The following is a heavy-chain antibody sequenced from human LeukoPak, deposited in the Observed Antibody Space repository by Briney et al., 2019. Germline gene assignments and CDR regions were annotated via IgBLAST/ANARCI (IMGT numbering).Heavy chain of an antibody. CDR2: INSDGSST. V-gene: IGHV3-74*01. CDR3: ASRSSSSSVDY. Sequence: PGGSLRLSCAASRFTFSSYWMHWVRQPPGNGLVWVSRINSDGSSTSYADSVNGRFTISRDNAKNTLYMQMNSLRAEDTAVYYCASRSSSSSVDYWGQGTLVTVSS. J-gene: IGHJ4*02. D-gene: IGHD6-6*01. CDR1: RFTFSSYW.